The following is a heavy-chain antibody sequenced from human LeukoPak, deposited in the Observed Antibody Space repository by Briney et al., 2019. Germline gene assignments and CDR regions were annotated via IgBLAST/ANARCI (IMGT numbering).Heavy chain of an antibody. CDR3: ARDFLIHYFDY. CDR2: ISSSGSTI. Sequence: GGSLRLSCAASGFIFSDYYMSWIRQAPGKGLEWVSYISSSGSTIYYADSVKGRFTISRDNAKNSLYLQMNSLRAEDTAVYYCARDFLIHYFDYWGQGTLVTVSS. CDR1: GFIFSDYY. J-gene: IGHJ4*02. V-gene: IGHV3-11*04. D-gene: IGHD2/OR15-2a*01.